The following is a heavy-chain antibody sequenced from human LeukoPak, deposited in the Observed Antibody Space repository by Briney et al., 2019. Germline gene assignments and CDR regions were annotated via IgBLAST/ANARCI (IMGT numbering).Heavy chain of an antibody. CDR3: ARVLDGYKYYFDY. J-gene: IGHJ4*02. Sequence: PSETLSLTCTVSGYSISTGYYWGWIRQPPGKGLEWIGYIYYSGSTNYNPSLKSRVTISVDASKNQFSLKLSSVTAADTAVYYCARVLDGYKYYFDYWGQGTLVTVSS. D-gene: IGHD5-24*01. CDR1: GYSISTGYY. V-gene: IGHV4-38-2*02. CDR2: IYYSGST.